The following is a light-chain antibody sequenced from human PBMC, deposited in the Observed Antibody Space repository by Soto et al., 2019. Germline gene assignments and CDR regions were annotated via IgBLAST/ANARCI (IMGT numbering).Light chain of an antibody. V-gene: IGKV1-5*01. CDR3: QHNNSYSQT. J-gene: IGKJ1*01. CDR1: QSIRHY. Sequence: GDRVTITCRASQSIRHYLAWYQQMPGKAPKLLIYGASTLQSGVPSRFSGSGSGTEFTLTISSLQPDDFGTYFCQHNNSYSQTFGQGTKVDIK. CDR2: GAS.